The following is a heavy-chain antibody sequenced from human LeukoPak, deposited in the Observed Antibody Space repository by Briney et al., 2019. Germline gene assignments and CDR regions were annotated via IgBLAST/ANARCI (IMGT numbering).Heavy chain of an antibody. CDR3: TRTSSYYDFGSGPSDLNWFDP. J-gene: IGHJ5*02. CDR1: GGSISSGGYY. Sequence: SETLSLTCTVSGGSISSGGYYWSWIRQHPGKGLEWIGYIYHSGSTYYNPSLKSRVTISVDRSKNQFSLKLSSVTAADTAVYYCTRTSSYYDFGSGPSDLNWFDPWGQGTLVTVSS. V-gene: IGHV4-30-2*01. D-gene: IGHD3-3*01. CDR2: IYHSGST.